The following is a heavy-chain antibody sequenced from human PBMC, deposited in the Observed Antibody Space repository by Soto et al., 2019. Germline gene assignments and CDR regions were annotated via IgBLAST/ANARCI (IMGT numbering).Heavy chain of an antibody. CDR1: GFTFSSYW. CDR2: IKQDGSEK. Sequence: EVQLVESGGGLVQPGGSLRLSCAASGFTFSSYWMSWVRQAPGKGLEWVANIKQDGSEKYYVDSVKGRLTISRDNAKNSLYLQMSSLRAEDTAVYYCARDPQDYDYIWGSYRDNYYCYMDVWCKGATVTVSS. J-gene: IGHJ6*03. V-gene: IGHV3-7*01. CDR3: ARDPQDYDYIWGSYRDNYYCYMDV. D-gene: IGHD3-16*02.